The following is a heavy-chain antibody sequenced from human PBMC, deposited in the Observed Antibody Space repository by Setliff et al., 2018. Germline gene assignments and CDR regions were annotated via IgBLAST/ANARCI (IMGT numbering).Heavy chain of an antibody. CDR1: GGSISSYY. CDR3: ARFCGTSNCQRAPLFDY. CDR2: IYTSGST. Sequence: PSETLSLTCTVSGGSISSYYWSWIRQPPGKGLEWIGYIYTSGSTNYNPSLKSRIAISADTSRDRFSLRLTSVTAADTAIYYCARFCGTSNCQRAPLFDYWGQGILVTVSS. D-gene: IGHD1-1*01. V-gene: IGHV4-4*08. J-gene: IGHJ4*02.